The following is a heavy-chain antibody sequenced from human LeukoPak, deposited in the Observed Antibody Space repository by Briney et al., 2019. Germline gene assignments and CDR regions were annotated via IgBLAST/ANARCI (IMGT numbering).Heavy chain of an antibody. D-gene: IGHD3-22*01. CDR2: ISGSGGST. CDR1: GFTFSSYE. Sequence: PGGSLRLSCAASGFTFSSYEMNWVRQAPGKGLEWVSAISGSGGSTYYADSVKGRFTISRDNSKNTLYLQMNSLRAEDTAVYYCAKQAEYYYDSSGYFDYWGQGTLVTVSS. J-gene: IGHJ4*03. CDR3: AKQAEYYYDSSGYFDY. V-gene: IGHV3-23*01.